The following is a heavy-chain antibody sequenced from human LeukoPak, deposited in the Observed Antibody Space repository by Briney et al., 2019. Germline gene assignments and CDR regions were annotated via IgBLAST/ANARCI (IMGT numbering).Heavy chain of an antibody. J-gene: IGHJ4*02. CDR1: GFTFSSYN. CDR3: AIDPGTVDTAMVPLWDY. CDR2: ISSSSTYI. Sequence: GGSLRLSCAASGFTFSSYNMNWVRQAPGKGLEWVSSISSSSTYIYYADSVRGRFTISRDNAKNSLYLQMNSLRAEDTAVYYCAIDPGTVDTAMVPLWDYWGQGTLVSPSS. D-gene: IGHD5-18*01. V-gene: IGHV3-21*01.